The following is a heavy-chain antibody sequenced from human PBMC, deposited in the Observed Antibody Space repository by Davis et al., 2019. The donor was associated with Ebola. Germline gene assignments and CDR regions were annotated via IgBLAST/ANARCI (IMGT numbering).Heavy chain of an antibody. Sequence: MPSETLSLTCTVSGGSISSSTYYWGWIRQPPGKGLEWIGSMYYSGNTYYNPSLKSRVTISVDTSTNQFSLKLTSVTAADTAVYYCASNGVDYWGQGTLVTVSS. V-gene: IGHV4-39*01. D-gene: IGHD2-8*01. CDR3: ASNGVDY. CDR1: GGSISSSTYY. J-gene: IGHJ4*02. CDR2: MYYSGNT.